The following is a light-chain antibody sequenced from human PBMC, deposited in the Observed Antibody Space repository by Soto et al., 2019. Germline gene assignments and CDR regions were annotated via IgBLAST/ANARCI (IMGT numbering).Light chain of an antibody. CDR1: QSGSTKY. J-gene: IGKJ2*01. V-gene: IGKV3-20*01. CDR3: QQYGNAPYA. Sequence: EIVLTQSPGTLSLSPGERATLSCRASQSGSTKYLAWYQQKSGQAPRLLIYGASSRATVIPDRFSGSGSGTDFTLSISKLEHEDFAVYYCQQYGNAPYAFGQGTELE. CDR2: GAS.